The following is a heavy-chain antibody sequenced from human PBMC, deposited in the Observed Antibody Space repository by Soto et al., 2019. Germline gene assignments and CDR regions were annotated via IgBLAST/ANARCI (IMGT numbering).Heavy chain of an antibody. V-gene: IGHV4-34*01. CDR2: INHSGST. J-gene: IGHJ4*02. D-gene: IGHD3-16*01. Sequence: SETLSLTCAVYGGSFSGYYWSWIRQPPGKGLEWIGEINHSGSTNYNPSLKSRVTISVDTSKNQFSLKLSSVTAADTAVDYCARVVLHASEITFGGVRGPFDYWGQGTLVTVSS. CDR1: GGSFSGYY. CDR3: ARVVLHASEITFGGVRGPFDY.